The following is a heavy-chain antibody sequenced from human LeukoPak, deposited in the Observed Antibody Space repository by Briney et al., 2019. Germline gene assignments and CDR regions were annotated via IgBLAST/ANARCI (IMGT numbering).Heavy chain of an antibody. CDR1: GYPFSNYG. CDR2: ISGRATNK. D-gene: IGHD2-2*02. CDR3: ARDPDCDSTSCYIGPYNWFDP. J-gene: IGHJ5*02. Sequence: GGSLRLSCAASGYPFSNYGMDWVRQTPGRGLEWISYISGRATNKDYADSVKGRFTISRDNAKNTLYLQMNSLRAEDTAVYYCARDPDCDSTSCYIGPYNWFDPWGQGTLVTVSS. V-gene: IGHV3-21*05.